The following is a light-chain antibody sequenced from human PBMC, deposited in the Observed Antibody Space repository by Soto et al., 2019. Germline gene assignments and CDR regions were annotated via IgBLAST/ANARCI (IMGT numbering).Light chain of an antibody. CDR3: QQYGSSPPTWT. CDR1: QSVSSRY. CDR2: DVS. V-gene: IGKV3-20*01. J-gene: IGKJ1*01. Sequence: EIGLTQSPGTLSLSPGERATLSCRASQSVSSRYFAWYQQKPGQAPRLLIYDVSSRATGIPDRFSGSRSGTDFTLTISRLEPEDFAVYYCQQYGSSPPTWTFGQGTKVDIK.